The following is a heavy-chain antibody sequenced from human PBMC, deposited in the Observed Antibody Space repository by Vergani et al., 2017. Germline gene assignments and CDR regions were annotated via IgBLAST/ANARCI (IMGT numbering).Heavy chain of an antibody. Sequence: EVQLLESGGGLVQPGGSLRLSCAASGFTFSSYAMSWVRQAPGKGLEWVSSISSSSSYIYYADSVKGRFTISRDNAKNSLYLQMNSLRAEDTAVYYCARADLESPYYGMDVWGQGTTVTVSS. CDR2: ISSSSSYI. CDR1: GFTFSSYA. CDR3: ARADLESPYYGMDV. V-gene: IGHV3-21*01. D-gene: IGHD3-3*01. J-gene: IGHJ6*02.